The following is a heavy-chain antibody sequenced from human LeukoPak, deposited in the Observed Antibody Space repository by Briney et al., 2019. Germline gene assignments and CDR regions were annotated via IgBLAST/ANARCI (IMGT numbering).Heavy chain of an antibody. CDR3: ASLDSRIGAFDI. J-gene: IGHJ3*02. Sequence: GGSLRLSCAASGFTFSSYGMHWVRQAPGKGLERVAVISYDGSNKYYADSVKGRFTISRDNSKNTLYLQMNSLRAEDTAVYYCASLDSRIGAFDIWGQGTMVTVSS. CDR1: GFTFSSYG. V-gene: IGHV3-30*03. D-gene: IGHD3-22*01. CDR2: ISYDGSNK.